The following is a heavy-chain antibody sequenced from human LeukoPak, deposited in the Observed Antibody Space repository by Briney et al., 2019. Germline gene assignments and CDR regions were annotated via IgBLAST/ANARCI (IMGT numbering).Heavy chain of an antibody. Sequence: GGSLRLSCPASGFTFSTYWMHWVRQAPGKGLEWVANIKQDGREKYSVDSVKGRFTTSRDNAKNSLYLQMNSLRAEDTAVYYCARDFDYWGQGTLVTVSS. J-gene: IGHJ4*02. V-gene: IGHV3-7*01. CDR2: IKQDGREK. CDR1: GFTFSTYW. CDR3: ARDFDY.